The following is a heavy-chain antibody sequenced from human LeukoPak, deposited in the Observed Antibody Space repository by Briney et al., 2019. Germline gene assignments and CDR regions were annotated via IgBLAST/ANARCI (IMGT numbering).Heavy chain of an antibody. CDR1: GFTVSNNY. CDR2: IYGDGRT. CDR3: ARGRGLGVVSPYFDY. J-gene: IGHJ4*02. V-gene: IGHV3-53*01. D-gene: IGHD3-3*01. Sequence: GGSLRLSCVVSGFTVSNNYIIWVRQAPGNGLERVSVIYGDGRTSHSASVRGRFTISRDNSKNIVSLQMNNLRAEDTAVYYCARGRGLGVVSPYFDYWGQGTLVTVSS.